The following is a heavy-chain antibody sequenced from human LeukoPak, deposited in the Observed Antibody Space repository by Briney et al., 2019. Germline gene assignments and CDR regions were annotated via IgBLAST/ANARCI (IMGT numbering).Heavy chain of an antibody. CDR3: ARDRSLYCGGDCGVLDY. J-gene: IGHJ4*02. D-gene: IGHD2-21*02. Sequence: PGGSLRLSCAASGFTFSDYYMSWIRQAPGKGLEWVSSISSSSSYIYYADSVKGRFTISRDNAKNSLYLQMNSLRAEDTAVYYCARDRSLYCGGDCGVLDYWGQGTLVTVSS. CDR2: ISSSSSYI. CDR1: GFTFSDYY. V-gene: IGHV3-11*06.